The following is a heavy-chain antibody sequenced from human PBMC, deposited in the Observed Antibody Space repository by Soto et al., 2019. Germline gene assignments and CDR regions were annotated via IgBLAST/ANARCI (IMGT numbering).Heavy chain of an antibody. CDR2: IKQDGSEK. D-gene: IGHD3-22*01. V-gene: IGHV3-7*03. CDR1: GFTFSSYW. J-gene: IGHJ4*02. CDR3: ARDNYYDSSPNLDY. Sequence: GSLRLCFAASGFTFSSYWMSLVRQAPGKGLEWVANIKQDGSEKYYVDSVKGRFTISRDNAKNSLYLQMNSLRAEDTAVYYCARDNYYDSSPNLDYWGQGTLVTVYS.